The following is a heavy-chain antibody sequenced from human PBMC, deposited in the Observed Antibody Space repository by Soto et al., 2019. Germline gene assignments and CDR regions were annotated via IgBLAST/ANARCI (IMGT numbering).Heavy chain of an antibody. Sequence: SETLSLTCTVSGGSISSYYWSWIRQPPGKGLEWIGYIYHSGSTYYNPSLKSRVTISVDRSKNQFSLKLSSVTAADTAVYYCAAGGGQPRYYWGQGTLVTVSS. CDR3: AAGGGQPRYY. CDR1: GGSISSYY. J-gene: IGHJ4*02. V-gene: IGHV4-59*04. CDR2: IYHSGST. D-gene: IGHD1-26*01.